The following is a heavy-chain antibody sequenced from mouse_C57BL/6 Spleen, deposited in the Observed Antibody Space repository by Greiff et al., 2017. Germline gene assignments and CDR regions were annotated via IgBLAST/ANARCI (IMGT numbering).Heavy chain of an antibody. CDR1: GFTFSDYY. Sequence: EVQVVESEGGLVQPGSSMKLSCTASGFTFSDYYMAWVRQVPEKGLEWVANINYDGSSTYYLDSLKSRFIISRDNAKNILYLQMSSLKSEDTATYYCARGGNYVLYAMDYWGQGTSVTVSS. CDR3: ARGGNYVLYAMDY. D-gene: IGHD2-1*01. J-gene: IGHJ4*01. CDR2: INYDGSST. V-gene: IGHV5-16*01.